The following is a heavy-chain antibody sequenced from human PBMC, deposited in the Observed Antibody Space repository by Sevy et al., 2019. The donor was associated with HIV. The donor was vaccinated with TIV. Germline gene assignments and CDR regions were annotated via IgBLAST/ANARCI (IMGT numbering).Heavy chain of an antibody. CDR2: ITPSFGAS. CDR1: GGLFKSYG. Sequence: ASVKVSCKASGGLFKSYGISWVRQAPGRGLEWMGGITPSFGASTYAQKFQDRLTITADESTNTVYMELRGLRNDDTVVYYCAGALRPSGVVTGGYYYGIDVWGQGTTVTVSS. V-gene: IGHV1-69*13. D-gene: IGHD3-3*01. CDR3: AGALRPSGVVTGGYYYGIDV. J-gene: IGHJ6*02.